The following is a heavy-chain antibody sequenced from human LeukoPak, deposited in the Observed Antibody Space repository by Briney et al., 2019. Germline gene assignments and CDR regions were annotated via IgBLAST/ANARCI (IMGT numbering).Heavy chain of an antibody. CDR2: ISSSSSYI. CDR1: GFTSSSYS. Sequence: GGSLRLSCTACGFTSSSYSMNWVRQAPGKGLEWVSSISSSSSYIYYADSVKGRFTISRDNAKNSLYLQMNSLRAEDTAVYYCARDLGDFWSGYYPLFWYWGQGTLVTVSS. J-gene: IGHJ4*02. CDR3: ARDLGDFWSGYYPLFWY. V-gene: IGHV3-21*01. D-gene: IGHD3-3*01.